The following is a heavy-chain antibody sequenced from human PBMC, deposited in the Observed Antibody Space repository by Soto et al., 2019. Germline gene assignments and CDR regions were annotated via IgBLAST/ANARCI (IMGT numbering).Heavy chain of an antibody. D-gene: IGHD3-10*01. V-gene: IGHV1-18*04. CDR1: GYTFTSYG. CDR2: ISAYNGNT. J-gene: IGHJ6*02. Sequence: GASVKVSCKASGYTFTSYGISWVRQAPGQGLEWMGWISAYNGNTNYAQKLQGRVTMTTDTSTSTAYMELRSLRSDDTAVYYCARAQPCGATAGPYGMDVWGQGTTVTVSS. CDR3: ARAQPCGATAGPYGMDV.